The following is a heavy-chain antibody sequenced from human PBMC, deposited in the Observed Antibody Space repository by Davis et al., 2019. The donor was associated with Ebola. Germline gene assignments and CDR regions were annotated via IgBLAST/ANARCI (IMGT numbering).Heavy chain of an antibody. CDR3: ARTTELRD. CDR1: GFTFTNYA. D-gene: IGHD4-17*01. Sequence: GGSLRLSCSASGFTFTNYAMHWVRQAPGKGLEWVAIVSHDANEGSYADSVKGRFTVSRDNSKNTLYLQMNSLRAEDTAVYYCARTTELRDWGQGTLVTVSS. J-gene: IGHJ4*02. V-gene: IGHV3-30-3*01. CDR2: VSHDANEG.